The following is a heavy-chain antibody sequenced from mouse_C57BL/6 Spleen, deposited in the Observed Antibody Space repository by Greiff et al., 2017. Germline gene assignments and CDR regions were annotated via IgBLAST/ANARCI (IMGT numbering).Heavy chain of an antibody. J-gene: IGHJ4*01. CDR1: GYAFSSYW. V-gene: IGHV1-80*01. CDR2: IYPGDGDT. Sequence: VQLQQSGAELVKPGASVKISCKASGYAFSSYWMNWVKQRPGKGLEWIGQIYPGDGDTNYNGKFKGKATLTADTSSSTAYMQLSSLTSEDSAVYFCAREGDYGSRGDAMDYWGQGTSVTVSS. CDR3: AREGDYGSRGDAMDY. D-gene: IGHD1-1*01.